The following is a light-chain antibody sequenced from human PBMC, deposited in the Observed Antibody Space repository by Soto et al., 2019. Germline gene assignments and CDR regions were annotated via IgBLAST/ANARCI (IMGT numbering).Light chain of an antibody. CDR1: SSDVGGYNY. V-gene: IGLV2-14*01. Sequence: QSALTQPASVSGSPGQSITISCTGTSSDVGGYNYVSWYQQHPGKAPKLMIYDVSYRPSGVSNRFSGSKSGNTASLTISGLQAEDEADYYCNSWTTASTLVFGGGPKLTVL. J-gene: IGLJ2*01. CDR3: NSWTTASTLV. CDR2: DVS.